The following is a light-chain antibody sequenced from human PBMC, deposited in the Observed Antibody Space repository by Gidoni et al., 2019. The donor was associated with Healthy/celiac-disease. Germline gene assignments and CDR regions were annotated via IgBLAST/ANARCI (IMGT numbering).Light chain of an antibody. J-gene: IGLJ2*01. Sequence: QSVLTQPPSASGTPGQRVTISCSGSSPNIGSNTVNWYQQLPGTAPKLLIYSNDQRPPGVPDRFSGSKSGTSASLAISGLQSEDEADYYCAAWDDSLNGPVFGGGTKRTVL. CDR1: SPNIGSNT. CDR2: SND. CDR3: AAWDDSLNGPV. V-gene: IGLV1-44*01.